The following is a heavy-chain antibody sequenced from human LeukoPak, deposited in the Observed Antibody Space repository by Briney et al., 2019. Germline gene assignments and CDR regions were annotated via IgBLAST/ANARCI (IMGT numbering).Heavy chain of an antibody. J-gene: IGHJ4*02. CDR2: ISYDGSNK. Sequence: GGSLRFSCAASGFTFSSYWMSWVRQAPGKGLEWVAVISYDGSNKYYADSVKGRFTISRDNSKNTLYLQMNSLRAEDTAVYYCAKGVNYYGSGSYYPSYYFDYWGQGTLVTVSS. CDR3: AKGVNYYGSGSYYPSYYFDY. CDR1: GFTFSSYW. D-gene: IGHD3-10*01. V-gene: IGHV3-30*18.